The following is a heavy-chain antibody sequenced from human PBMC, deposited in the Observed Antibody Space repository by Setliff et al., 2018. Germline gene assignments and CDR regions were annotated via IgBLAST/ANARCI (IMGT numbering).Heavy chain of an antibody. J-gene: IGHJ5*01. V-gene: IGHV4-39*02. CDR3: VGRDFSGGDS. CDR2: VYNTGTT. CDR1: GAASGFNFHTFS. Sequence: SETLSLTCAVSGAASGFNFHTFSMNWVRQPPGKGLEWIGRVYNTGTTNYNPSLKSRVTISISAYTSNKSFSLNLFSVTAADTAVYYCVGRDFSGGDSWGHGTLVTVSS. D-gene: IGHD6-25*01.